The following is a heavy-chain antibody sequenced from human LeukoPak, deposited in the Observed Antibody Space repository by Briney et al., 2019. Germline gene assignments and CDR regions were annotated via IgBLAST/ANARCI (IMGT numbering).Heavy chain of an antibody. CDR1: GGSVSSGSYY. CDR2: IYYSGST. CDR3: ARDGRDTAMVPYYFDY. D-gene: IGHD5-18*01. J-gene: IGHJ4*02. Sequence: SETLSLTCTVSGGSVSSGSYYWSWIRQPPGKGLEWIGYIYYSGSTNYNPSHKSRVTISVVTSKNQFSLKLSSVTAADTAVYYCARDGRDTAMVPYYFDYWGQGTLVTVSS. V-gene: IGHV4-61*01.